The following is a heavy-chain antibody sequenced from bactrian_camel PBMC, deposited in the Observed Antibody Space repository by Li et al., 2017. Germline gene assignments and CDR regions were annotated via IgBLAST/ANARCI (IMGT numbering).Heavy chain of an antibody. Sequence: HVQLVESGGGSVQAGESLRLSCTASGINLTRYCLAWSRQAPGKGLEWISGIARDSSSTAYADSVKGRFTISRDNAKNTLYLQMNRLKSEDTGRYYCATDRAPWAGWVGMDFGYWGQGTQVTVS. CDR1: GINLTRYC. J-gene: IGHJ6*01. V-gene: IGHV3-2*01. CDR2: IARDSSST. D-gene: IGHD3*01. CDR3: ATDRAPWAGWVGMDFGY.